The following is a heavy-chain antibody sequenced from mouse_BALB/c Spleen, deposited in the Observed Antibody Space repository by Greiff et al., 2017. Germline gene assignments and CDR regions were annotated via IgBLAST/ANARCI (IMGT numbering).Heavy chain of an antibody. V-gene: IGHV2-6-4*01. Sequence: VQRVESGPGLVAPSQSLSITCTVSGFSLSRYSVHWVRQPPGKGLEWLGMIWGGGSTDYNSALKSRLSISKDNSKSQVFLKMNSLQTDDTAMYYCARNELTGTSYAMDYWGQGTSVTVSS. J-gene: IGHJ4*01. CDR1: GFSLSRYS. CDR3: ARNELTGTSYAMDY. D-gene: IGHD4-1*01. CDR2: IWGGGST.